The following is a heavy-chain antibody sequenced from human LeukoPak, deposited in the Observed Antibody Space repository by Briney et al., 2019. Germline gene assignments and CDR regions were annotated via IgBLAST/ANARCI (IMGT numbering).Heavy chain of an antibody. CDR3: ARDRGEH. J-gene: IGHJ4*02. Sequence: PSETLSLTGTVPGGSISSGDYYWSWIRQPPGKGLEWIGYIYYSGSTYYNPSLKSRVTISVDTSKNQFSLKLSSVTAADTAVYYCARDRGEHWGQGTPVTVSS. V-gene: IGHV4-30-4*01. D-gene: IGHD4-17*01. CDR2: IYYSGST. CDR1: GGSISSGDYY.